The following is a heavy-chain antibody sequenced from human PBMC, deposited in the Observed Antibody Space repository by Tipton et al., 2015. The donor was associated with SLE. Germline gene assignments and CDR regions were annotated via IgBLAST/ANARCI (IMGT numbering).Heavy chain of an antibody. CDR1: DGSFSGYY. J-gene: IGHJ5*02. V-gene: IGHV4-34*01. CDR3: ARETRVDATFSKYNRFDT. CDR2: INDRGRT. D-gene: IGHD1-26*01. Sequence: TLSLTCALYDGSFSGYYWNWIRQPPGKGLEWIGEINDRGRTNHSPALKSRVTISVDKSTNHLSMKLYSVTAADTALYYCARETRVDATFSKYNRFDTWGQGVLVSVSS.